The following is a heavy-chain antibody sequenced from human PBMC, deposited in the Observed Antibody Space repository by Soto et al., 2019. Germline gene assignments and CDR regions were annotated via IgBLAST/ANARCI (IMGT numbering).Heavy chain of an antibody. CDR3: ANIPLYYASSPYSPGNNY. Sequence: ASVKVSCKVSGHTLTELSIHWVRQAPGKGLEWMGGSDPEEGETFYAQKFQDRVTLTEDTSTDTAFMELSSLRSEDTAVYYCANIPLYYASSPYSPGNNYWGQGTLVTVSS. J-gene: IGHJ4*02. V-gene: IGHV1-24*01. CDR2: SDPEEGET. CDR1: GHTLTELS. D-gene: IGHD3-22*01.